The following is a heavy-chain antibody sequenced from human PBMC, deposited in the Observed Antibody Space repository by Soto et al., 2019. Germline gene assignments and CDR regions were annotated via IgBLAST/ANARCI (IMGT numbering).Heavy chain of an antibody. V-gene: IGHV1-8*01. CDR3: AKVSRKGSAIDFDY. Sequence: QVQLVQSRAELQKPGASVKVSCKASGYTFSNYDMNWVRQATGQGPEWIGWVNPNNGDTGYAQKFQGRVTLTTDISTTTAYMELTSLRSEDTVLYYCAKVSRKGSAIDFDYWGQGTLITVSS. J-gene: IGHJ4*02. D-gene: IGHD3-10*01. CDR2: VNPNNGDT. CDR1: GYTFSNYD.